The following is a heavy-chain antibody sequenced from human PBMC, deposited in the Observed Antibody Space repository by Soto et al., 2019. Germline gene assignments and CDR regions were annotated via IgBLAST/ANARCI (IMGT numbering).Heavy chain of an antibody. J-gene: IGHJ3*02. Sequence: QITVKESGPTLVKPTQTLTLTCTFSGFSLSTSGVGVGWIRQPPGKALEWLALIYWNDDKRYSPSLKSRLTMTKDTSKNQVVLTMTNMDPVDTATYYCARSSSSYAFDIWGQGTMVTVSS. V-gene: IGHV2-5*01. CDR1: GFSLSTSGVG. D-gene: IGHD6-13*01. CDR3: ARSSSSYAFDI. CDR2: IYWNDDK.